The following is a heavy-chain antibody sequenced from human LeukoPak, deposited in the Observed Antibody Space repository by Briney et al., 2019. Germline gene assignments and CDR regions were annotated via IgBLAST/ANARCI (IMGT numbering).Heavy chain of an antibody. CDR3: ARGDGYGYNWFDS. Sequence: SVKVSCKAFGGTFSRYGFSWVRQAPGRGLEWMGRIIPIFGTANYAQKFQGRVTITTDEFTSTAYMELSSLRYDDTAVYYCARGDGYGYNWFDSWGQGTLVTVSS. V-gene: IGHV1-69*05. D-gene: IGHD5-24*01. CDR2: IIPIFGTA. CDR1: GGTFSRYG. J-gene: IGHJ5*01.